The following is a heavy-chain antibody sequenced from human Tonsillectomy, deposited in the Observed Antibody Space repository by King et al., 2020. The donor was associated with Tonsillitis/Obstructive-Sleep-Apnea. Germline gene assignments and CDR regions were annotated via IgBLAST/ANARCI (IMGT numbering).Heavy chain of an antibody. D-gene: IGHD4-23*01. J-gene: IGHJ4*02. Sequence: VQLVESGGGLVQSGGSLRLSCAASGFTFSSYAMSWVRQAPGKGLEWVSVISDSGGSTYYAGSVKGRFTISRDNSKNTLYLQMNSLRAADTAVYYCAKLYGGNSGSHFDYWGQGTLVTVSS. CDR1: GFTFSSYA. V-gene: IGHV3-23*04. CDR3: AKLYGGNSGSHFDY. CDR2: ISDSGGST.